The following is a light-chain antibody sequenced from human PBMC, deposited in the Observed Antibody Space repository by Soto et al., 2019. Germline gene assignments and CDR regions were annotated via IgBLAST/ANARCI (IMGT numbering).Light chain of an antibody. CDR1: QSVSSAY. Sequence: EIVLTQSPGTLSLSPGERATLSCRASQSVSSAYLAWYQQKPGQAPRLLIYNVSRRATGIPDRFSGSGSGTDFTLTVSRLEPEDFAVYYCQQYGASPETFGQETKVDIK. V-gene: IGKV3-20*01. J-gene: IGKJ1*01. CDR3: QQYGASPET. CDR2: NVS.